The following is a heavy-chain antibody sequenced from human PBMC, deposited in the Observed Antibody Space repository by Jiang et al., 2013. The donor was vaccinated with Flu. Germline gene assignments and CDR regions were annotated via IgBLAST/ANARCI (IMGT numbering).Heavy chain of an antibody. D-gene: IGHD3-3*01. CDR3: ARDPRSVRFPFDY. Sequence: SGYTFTSYAMNWVRQAPGQGLEWMGWINTNTGNPTYAQGFTGRFVFSLDTSVSTAYLQISSLKAEDTAVYYCARDPRSVRFPFDYWGQGTLVTVSS. V-gene: IGHV7-4-1*02. J-gene: IGHJ4*02. CDR2: INTNTGNP. CDR1: GYTFTSYA.